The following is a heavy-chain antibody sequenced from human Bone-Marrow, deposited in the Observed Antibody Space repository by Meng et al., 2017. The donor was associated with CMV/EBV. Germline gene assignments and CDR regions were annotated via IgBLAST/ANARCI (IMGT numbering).Heavy chain of an antibody. Sequence: GGSLRLSCAVSGFTLSSYWMSWVRQAPGKGLEWVANIKQDGSAKYYVDSVKGRFTISRDNAKNSLYLQMTSLRAEDTAVYYCARGHLRLLSSVGFDPWGQGTMVTVSS. J-gene: IGHJ5*02. D-gene: IGHD3-3*01. V-gene: IGHV3-7*01. CDR2: IKQDGSAK. CDR1: GFTLSSYW. CDR3: ARGHLRLLSSVGFDP.